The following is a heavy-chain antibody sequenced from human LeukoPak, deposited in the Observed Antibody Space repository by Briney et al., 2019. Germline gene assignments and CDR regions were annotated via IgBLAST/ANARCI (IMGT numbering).Heavy chain of an antibody. D-gene: IGHD5-24*01. CDR2: IYRGDGT. CDR1: GFTGSSHY. CDR3: ARDIGGTVEVATMNY. Sequence: GGSLRLSCVASGFTGSSHYMSWVRQAPGKGLEWVSVIYRGDGTYYADSVKGRFTISRDNSRNTVYLQMNSLRAEDTAVYYCARDIGGTVEVATMNYWGQGTLVTVSS. V-gene: IGHV3-66*01. J-gene: IGHJ4*02.